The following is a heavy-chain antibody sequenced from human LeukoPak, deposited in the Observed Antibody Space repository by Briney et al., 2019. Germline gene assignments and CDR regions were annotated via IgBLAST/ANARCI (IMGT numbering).Heavy chain of an antibody. CDR1: GGSISSSSYY. J-gene: IGHJ4*02. CDR2: MYDSGTA. D-gene: IGHD6-13*01. Sequence: SETLSLTCTVSGGSISSSSYYWGWTRQPPGKGLEWIGSMYDSGTAYYNSSLKSRVTISVDTSKNQFSLKLSSVTAADTAVYYCARSRYGSSWYFDYWGQGTLVIVSS. CDR3: ARSRYGSSWYFDY. V-gene: IGHV4-39*01.